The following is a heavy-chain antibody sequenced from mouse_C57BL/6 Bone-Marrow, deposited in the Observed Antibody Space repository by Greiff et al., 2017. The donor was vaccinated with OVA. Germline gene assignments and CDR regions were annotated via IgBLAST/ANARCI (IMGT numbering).Heavy chain of an antibody. CDR1: GFTFSSYA. J-gene: IGHJ1*03. CDR3: ARDEGAYCYGSSYWYFDV. D-gene: IGHD1-1*01. Sequence: EVKVVESGGGLVKPGGSLKLSCAASGFTFSSYAMSWVRQTPEQRLEWVATISDGGSYTYYPDNVKGRFTISRDNAKNNLYLQRSHLKSEDTAMYDCARDEGAYCYGSSYWYFDVWGTGTTVTVSS. V-gene: IGHV5-4*03. CDR2: ISDGGSYT.